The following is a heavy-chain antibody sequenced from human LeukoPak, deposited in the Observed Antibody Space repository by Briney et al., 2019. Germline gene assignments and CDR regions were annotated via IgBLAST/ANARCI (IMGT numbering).Heavy chain of an antibody. CDR1: GGSISSSSYY. D-gene: IGHD6-13*01. J-gene: IGHJ4*02. Sequence: SETLSLICTVSGGSISSSSYYWGWIRQPPGKGLEWIGSIYYSGSTYYNPSLKSRVTISVDTSKNQFSLKLSSVTAADTAVYYCARATIAAASTFDYWGQGTLVTVSS. CDR3: ARATIAAASTFDY. CDR2: IYYSGST. V-gene: IGHV4-39*01.